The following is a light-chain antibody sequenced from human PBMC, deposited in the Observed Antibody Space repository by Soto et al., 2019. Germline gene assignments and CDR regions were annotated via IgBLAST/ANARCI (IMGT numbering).Light chain of an antibody. Sequence: DIQMTQSPTSLSASVGDTVTISCRTSQTVSSYLNWYQQQPGKAPKLLIYDASTLESGVPSRFSGSGSGTEFTLTINNLQPDDLATYICQQYKSYSTFGRGTKVDIK. CDR3: QQYKSYST. CDR1: QTVSSY. V-gene: IGKV1-5*01. J-gene: IGKJ1*01. CDR2: DAS.